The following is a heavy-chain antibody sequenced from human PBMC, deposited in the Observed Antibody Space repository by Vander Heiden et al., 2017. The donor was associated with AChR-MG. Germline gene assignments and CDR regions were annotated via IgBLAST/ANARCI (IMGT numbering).Heavy chain of an antibody. D-gene: IGHD4-17*01. Sequence: QLLESGGGLVQPGGSLRLSCAASGFTFSSYAMSWVRQAPGRGLEWVSLISGGDYSTYYADAVKGRFTISRDNSKNTVYLQMKRMRAEDTAIYYFAKGSYGTHDAFDIWGQGTLVTVSS. J-gene: IGHJ3*02. CDR2: ISGGDYST. V-gene: IGHV3-23*01. CDR1: GFTFSSYA. CDR3: AKGSYGTHDAFDI.